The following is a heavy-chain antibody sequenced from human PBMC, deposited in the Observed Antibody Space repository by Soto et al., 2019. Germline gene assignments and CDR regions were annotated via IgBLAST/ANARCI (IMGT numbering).Heavy chain of an antibody. J-gene: IGHJ6*02. V-gene: IGHV3-43*01. Sequence: LRLSCAASGFTFDDYTMHWVRQAPGKGLEWVSLISWDGGSTYYADSVKGRFTISRDNSKNSLYLQMNSLRTEDTALYYCAKAKYSSSWYSGYYYGMDVWGQGTTVTVSS. D-gene: IGHD6-13*01. CDR2: ISWDGGST. CDR1: GFTFDDYT. CDR3: AKAKYSSSWYSGYYYGMDV.